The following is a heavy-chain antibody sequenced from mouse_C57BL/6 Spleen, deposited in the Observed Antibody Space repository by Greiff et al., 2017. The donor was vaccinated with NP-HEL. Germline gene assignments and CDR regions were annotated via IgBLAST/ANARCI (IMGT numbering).Heavy chain of an antibody. CDR3: TWYYFSGYAMDY. V-gene: IGHV6-3*01. J-gene: IGHJ4*01. CDR1: GFTFSNYW. Sequence: EVKLMESGGGLVQPGGSMKLSCVASGFTFSNYWMNWVRQSPEKGLEWVAQIRLKSDNYATHYAESVKGRFTISRDDSKSSVYLQMNNLRAEDTGIYYCTWYYFSGYAMDYWGQGTSVTVSS. CDR2: IRLKSDNYAT. D-gene: IGHD1-1*01.